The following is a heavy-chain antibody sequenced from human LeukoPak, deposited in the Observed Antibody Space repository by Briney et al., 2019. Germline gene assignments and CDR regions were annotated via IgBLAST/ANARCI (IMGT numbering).Heavy chain of an antibody. J-gene: IGHJ5*02. CDR2: ISGNGGRT. CDR1: GFTFSSHA. D-gene: IGHD5-18*01. CDR3: AKVRDMDTVLGRFDN. V-gene: IGHV3-23*01. Sequence: GGSLRLSCAASGFTFSSHAMSWVRQAPGKGLEWVSVISGNGGRTYYADSVKGRFTISRDNSKNTLYLQMNSLRAEDTAVYYCAKVRDMDTVLGRFDNWGQGTLVTVSS.